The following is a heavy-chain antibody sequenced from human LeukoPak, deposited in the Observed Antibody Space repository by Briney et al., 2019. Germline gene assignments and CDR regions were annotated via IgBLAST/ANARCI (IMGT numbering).Heavy chain of an antibody. V-gene: IGHV1-46*01. D-gene: IGHD6-19*01. CDR2: INPSGGST. J-gene: IGHJ4*02. CDR3: ARVLVGGYGGVGDY. CDR1: GYTFTAHY. Sequence: ASVKVSCRASGYTFTAHYMHWVRQAPGQGLEWMGIINPSGGSTSYAQKFQGRVTMTRDTSASTAYMDLSNLRFEDTAVYYCARVLVGGYGGVGDYWGQGTLVTVSS.